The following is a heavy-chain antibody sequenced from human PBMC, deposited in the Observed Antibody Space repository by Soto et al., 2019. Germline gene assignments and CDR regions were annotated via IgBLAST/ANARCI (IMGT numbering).Heavy chain of an antibody. CDR1: GFTFSSYA. CDR3: AKDLDYGDYSANHPTHYYYYMDV. Sequence: GGSLRLSCAASGFTFSSYAMSWVRQAPGKGLEWVSAISGSGGSTYYADSVKGRFTISRDNSKNTLYLQMNSLRAEDTAVYYCAKDLDYGDYSANHPTHYYYYMDVWGKGTTVTVSS. J-gene: IGHJ6*03. CDR2: ISGSGGST. V-gene: IGHV3-23*01. D-gene: IGHD4-17*01.